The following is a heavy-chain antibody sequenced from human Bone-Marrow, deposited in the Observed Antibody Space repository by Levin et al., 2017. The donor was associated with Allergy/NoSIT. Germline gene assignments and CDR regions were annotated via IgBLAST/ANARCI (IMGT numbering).Heavy chain of an antibody. J-gene: IGHJ5*02. V-gene: IGHV1-24*01. CDR1: GYTLTELS. Sequence: GASVKVSCKVSGYTLTELSMHWVRQAPGKGLEWLGGSDPEDGETMYAQMFQGRATMTEDTSSDTFYLELTSLRYEDTAVYYCVTDTVDDCTWGQGTLVTVSS. CDR2: SDPEDGET. CDR3: VTDTVDDCT. D-gene: IGHD2-21*02.